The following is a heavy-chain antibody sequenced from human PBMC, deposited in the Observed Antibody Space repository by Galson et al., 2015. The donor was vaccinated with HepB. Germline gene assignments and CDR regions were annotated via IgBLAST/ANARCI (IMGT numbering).Heavy chain of an antibody. Sequence: SLRLSCAASGFTFSTYNMDWVRQAPGKGLEWVSSISSSSTYIYYGDSVKGRFTISRDNDKNSLYLQMNSLRAEDTAIYYCARDLMELVGARSTWYRPTGPPVAGTSIGYWGQGTLVTVSS. CDR1: GFTFSTYN. V-gene: IGHV3-21*01. CDR2: ISSSSTYI. J-gene: IGHJ4*02. CDR3: ARDLMELVGARSTWYRPTGPPVAGTSIGY. D-gene: IGHD6-19*01.